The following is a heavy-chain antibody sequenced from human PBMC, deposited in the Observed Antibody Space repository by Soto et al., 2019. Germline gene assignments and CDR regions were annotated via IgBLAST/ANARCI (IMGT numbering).Heavy chain of an antibody. J-gene: IGHJ4*02. CDR1: GFTFSSYA. Sequence: RGSLRLSCAASGFTFSSYAMSWVRQAPGKGLEWVSAISGSGGSTYYADSVKGRFTISRDNSTNTLYLRMNSLRAEDTAVYYCAKAWLRDHFDYWGQGTLVTVSS. D-gene: IGHD5-12*01. CDR3: AKAWLRDHFDY. V-gene: IGHV3-23*01. CDR2: ISGSGGST.